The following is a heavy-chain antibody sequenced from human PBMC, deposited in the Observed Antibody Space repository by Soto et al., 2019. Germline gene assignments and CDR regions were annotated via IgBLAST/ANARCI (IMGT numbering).Heavy chain of an antibody. D-gene: IGHD1-1*01. Sequence: PGGSLRLSCSASGFIFSSYAMHWVRQAPGKGPEYVSGISSNGASIYYADSVEGKFSISRDNSKHSLYLQMNSLRTDDTAIYYCVKEQLVLPWDAFDIWGQGTMVTVSS. CDR3: VKEQLVLPWDAFDI. CDR1: GFIFSSYA. CDR2: ISSNGASI. J-gene: IGHJ3*02. V-gene: IGHV3-64D*08.